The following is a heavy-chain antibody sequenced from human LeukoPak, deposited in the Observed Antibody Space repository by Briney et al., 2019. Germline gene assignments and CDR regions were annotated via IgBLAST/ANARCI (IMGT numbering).Heavy chain of an antibody. CDR3: ARDLDYYGSGSYYYFES. CDR2: IYTSGST. V-gene: IGHV4-61*02. CDR1: GGSISSGSYY. J-gene: IGHJ4*02. Sequence: PSQTLSLTCTVSGGSISSGSYYWSWIRQPAGKGLEWIGRIYTSGSTNYNPSLKSRVTISVDTSKNQFSLKLSSVTAADTAVYYCARDLDYYGSGSYYYFESWGQGTLVTVSS. D-gene: IGHD3-10*01.